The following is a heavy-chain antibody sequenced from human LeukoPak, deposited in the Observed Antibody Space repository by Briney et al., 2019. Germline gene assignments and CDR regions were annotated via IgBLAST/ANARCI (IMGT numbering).Heavy chain of an antibody. Sequence: GGSLRLSCAASGFTFSSYWMSWVRQAPGKGLEWVANIKQDGSQKYYVDSVKGRFTISRDNSKNTLYLEMNSLRAEDTAVYYCAKSGWSAHYFDHWGQGTLVTVSS. CDR3: AKSGWSAHYFDH. J-gene: IGHJ4*02. V-gene: IGHV3-7*03. CDR2: IKQDGSQK. D-gene: IGHD6-19*01. CDR1: GFTFSSYW.